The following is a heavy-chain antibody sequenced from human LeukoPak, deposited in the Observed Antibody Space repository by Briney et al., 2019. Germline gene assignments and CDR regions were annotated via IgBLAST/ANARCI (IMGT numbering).Heavy chain of an antibody. CDR3: ARQSGPYCSSWFDY. CDR2: IYYSGST. V-gene: IGHV4-59*08. J-gene: IGHJ4*02. Sequence: SETLSLTCTVSGGSISSYYWSWIRQPPGKGLEWIGYIYYSGSTNYNPSLKSRVTISVDTSKNQFSLKLSSVTAADTAVYYCARQSGPYCSSWFDYWGQGALVTVSS. CDR1: GGSISSYY. D-gene: IGHD6-13*01.